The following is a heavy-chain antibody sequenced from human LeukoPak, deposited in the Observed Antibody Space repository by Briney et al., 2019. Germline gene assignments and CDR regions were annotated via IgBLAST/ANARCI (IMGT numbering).Heavy chain of an antibody. Sequence: GASVKVSCKASGYTFTSYYMHWVRQAPGQGLEWMGIINPSGGSTSYAQKFQGRVTITADESTSTAYMELSSLRSEDTAVYYCARGAGTTTRAYWYFDLWGRGTLVTVSS. V-gene: IGHV1-46*01. CDR1: GYTFTSYY. D-gene: IGHD1-7*01. CDR2: INPSGGST. J-gene: IGHJ2*01. CDR3: ARGAGTTTRAYWYFDL.